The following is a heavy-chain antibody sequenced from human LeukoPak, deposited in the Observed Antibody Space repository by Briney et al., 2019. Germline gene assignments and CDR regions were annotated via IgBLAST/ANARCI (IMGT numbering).Heavy chain of an antibody. CDR3: ARVPRYCSGGSCFGGYFDY. V-gene: IGHV3-30-3*01. D-gene: IGHD2-15*01. Sequence: GGSLRLSCAASGFIFSSYDMHWVRQAPGKGLEWVAVISYDGSNKYYADSVKGRFTISRDNSKSTLYMQMNSLRPEDTAVYYCARVPRYCSGGSCFGGYFDYWGQGTLVTVSS. CDR2: ISYDGSNK. CDR1: GFIFSSYD. J-gene: IGHJ4*02.